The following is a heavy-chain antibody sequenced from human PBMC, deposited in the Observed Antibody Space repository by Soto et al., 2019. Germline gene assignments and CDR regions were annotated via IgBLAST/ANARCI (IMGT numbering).Heavy chain of an antibody. CDR3: ATRYSGYGPRLIYFDY. CDR2: FDPEDGET. Sequence: GASVKVSCKVSGYTLTELSMHWVRQAPGKGLEWMGGFDPEDGETIYAQKFQGRVTMTEDTSTDTAYMELSSLRSEDTAVYYCATRYSGYGPRLIYFDYWGQGTLVTVSS. D-gene: IGHD5-12*01. CDR1: GYTLTELS. J-gene: IGHJ4*02. V-gene: IGHV1-24*01.